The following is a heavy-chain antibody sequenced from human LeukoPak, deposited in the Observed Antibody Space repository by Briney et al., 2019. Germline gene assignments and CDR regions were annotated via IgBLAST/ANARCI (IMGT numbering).Heavy chain of an antibody. J-gene: IGHJ4*02. V-gene: IGHV4-59*01. CDR3: ARVSDIVVVPAAYFDY. D-gene: IGHD2-2*01. CDR1: GGSISSYY. Sequence: SETLSLTCTVSGGSISSYYWSWIRQPPGKGLEWIGYIYYSGSTNYNPSLKSQVTISVDTSKNQFSLKLSSVTAADTAVYYCARVSDIVVVPAAYFDYWGQGTLVTVSS. CDR2: IYYSGST.